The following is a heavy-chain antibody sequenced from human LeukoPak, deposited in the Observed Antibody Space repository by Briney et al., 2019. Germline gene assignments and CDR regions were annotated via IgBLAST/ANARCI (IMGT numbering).Heavy chain of an antibody. V-gene: IGHV3-23*01. CDR1: GFTFSSYA. Sequence: PGGSLRLSCAASGFTFSSYAMSWVRQAPGKGLEWVSAISGSGGSTYYADSVKGRFTISRDNSKNTLYLQMNSLRAEDTAVYYCAKREQLGSREGRGDYYYYGMDVWGQGTTVTVSS. J-gene: IGHJ6*02. D-gene: IGHD6-6*01. CDR3: AKREQLGSREGRGDYYYYGMDV. CDR2: ISGSGGST.